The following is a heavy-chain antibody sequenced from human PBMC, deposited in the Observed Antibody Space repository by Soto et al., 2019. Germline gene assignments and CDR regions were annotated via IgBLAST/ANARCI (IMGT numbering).Heavy chain of an antibody. Sequence: PGESLKISCKGSGYTFTNYWLGWVRQMPGKGPEWMGIIYPGDSDTKYNPSFQGQVTISADKSITTTYLQWSSLKASDTAIYYCAASIFYYGMDVWGQGTTVTVCS. V-gene: IGHV5-51*01. J-gene: IGHJ6*02. CDR2: IYPGDSDT. CDR1: GYTFTNYW. CDR3: AASIFYYGMDV.